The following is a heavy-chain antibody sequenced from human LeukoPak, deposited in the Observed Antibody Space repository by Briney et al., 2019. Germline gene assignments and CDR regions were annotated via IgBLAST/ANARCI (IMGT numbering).Heavy chain of an antibody. J-gene: IGHJ4*02. V-gene: IGHV3-74*01. CDR1: GFTFSGYW. CDR2: INSDGSIT. CDR3: AIEVESFDC. Sequence: GGSLRLSCAASGFTFSGYWMHWVRQAPEKGLEWVSRINSDGSITNYADSVKGRVTTSIDNAKNTLYLEMNSLRAEDTAVYYCAIEVESFDCWGQGTLVTVST.